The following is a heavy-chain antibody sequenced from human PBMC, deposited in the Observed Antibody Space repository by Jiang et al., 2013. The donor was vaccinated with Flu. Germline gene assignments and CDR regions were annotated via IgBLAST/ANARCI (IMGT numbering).Heavy chain of an antibody. D-gene: IGHD6-19*01. CDR2: TYYRSKWYN. J-gene: IGHJ4*02. Sequence: TSQTLSLTCAISGDSVSSNSAAWNWIRQSPSRGLEWLGRTYYRSKWYNDYAVSVKSRITINPDTSKNQFSLQLNSVTPEDTAVYYCAREGHRGLAVAGTLSYWGQGTLVTVSS. CDR3: AREGHRGLAVAGTLSY. CDR1: GDSVSSNSAA. V-gene: IGHV6-1*01.